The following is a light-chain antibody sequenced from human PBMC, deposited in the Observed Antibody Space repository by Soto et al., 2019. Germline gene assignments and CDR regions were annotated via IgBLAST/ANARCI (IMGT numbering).Light chain of an antibody. V-gene: IGKV3-20*01. Sequence: EFVLTQSPGTLSLSPGERATLSCRASQTVRTNYLAWYQQKPGQAPRFLIYDASSRATGIPDRFSGGGSGTDFTLTISRLEPEDFAVYYCQHFSSYPLTFGG. CDR3: QHFSSYPLT. CDR2: DAS. J-gene: IGKJ4*01. CDR1: QTVRTNY.